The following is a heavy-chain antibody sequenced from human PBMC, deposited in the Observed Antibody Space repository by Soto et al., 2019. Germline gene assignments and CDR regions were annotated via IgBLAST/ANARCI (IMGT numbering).Heavy chain of an antibody. CDR1: GFTFSSYS. Sequence: GGSLRLSCAASGFTFSSYSMNWVRQAPGKGLEWVSSISSSSGDIYYADSVKGRFTISRDNAKNSLYLQMNSLRAEDTAVYYCARDPDTAMVTFDYWGQGTLVTVSS. CDR3: ARDPDTAMVTFDY. CDR2: ISSSSGDI. V-gene: IGHV3-21*01. D-gene: IGHD5-18*01. J-gene: IGHJ4*02.